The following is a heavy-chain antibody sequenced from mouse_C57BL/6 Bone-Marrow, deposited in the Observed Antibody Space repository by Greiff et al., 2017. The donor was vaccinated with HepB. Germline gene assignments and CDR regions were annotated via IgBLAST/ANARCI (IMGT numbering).Heavy chain of an antibody. V-gene: IGHV5-12*01. D-gene: IGHD1-1*01. CDR2: ISNGGGST. CDR1: GFTFSDYY. J-gene: IGHJ2*01. CDR3: ARKREEGYYGLDY. Sequence: DVKLVESGGGLVQPGGSLKLSCAASGFTFSDYYMYWVRQTPEKRLEWVAYISNGGGSTYYPDTVKGRFTISRDNAKNTLYLQMSRLKSEDTAMYYCARKREEGYYGLDYWGQGTTLTVSS.